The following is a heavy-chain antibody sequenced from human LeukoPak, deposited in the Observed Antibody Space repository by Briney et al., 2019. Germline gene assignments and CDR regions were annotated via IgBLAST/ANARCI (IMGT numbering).Heavy chain of an antibody. CDR1: GFTFSNAW. J-gene: IGHJ4*02. CDR2: IKSQTDGRTT. CDR3: TTYTSGSSYY. Sequence: GESLRLSCAASGFTFSNAWMSWVRQAPGKGLEWVGRIKSQTDGRTTEYASGVKGRFTISRDDSKSTLFLQMHRLKTEDTAIYYCTTYTSGSSYYWGQGTLVTVSS. D-gene: IGHD1-26*01. V-gene: IGHV3-15*01.